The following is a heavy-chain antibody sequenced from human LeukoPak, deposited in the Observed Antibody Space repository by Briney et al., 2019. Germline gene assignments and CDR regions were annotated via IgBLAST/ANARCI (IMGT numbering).Heavy chain of an antibody. J-gene: IGHJ3*02. CDR1: GGYISTYY. V-gene: IGHV4-59*08. CDR3: ARHDPIVGTPDAFDI. Sequence: PSETLSLTCTVSGGYISTYYWSWIRQPPGKGLEWIAYIYYSGSTDYNPSLKSRVTISLDSSKNKFSLKLSSVTAADTAVYYCARHDPIVGTPDAFDIWGQGTMVAVSS. D-gene: IGHD1-26*01. CDR2: IYYSGST.